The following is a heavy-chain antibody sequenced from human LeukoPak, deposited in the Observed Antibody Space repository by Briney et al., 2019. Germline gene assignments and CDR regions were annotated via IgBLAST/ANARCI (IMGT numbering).Heavy chain of an antibody. Sequence: ASVKVSCKASGYTFTSYYMHWVRQAPGQGLEWMGIINPSGGSTSYAQKFQGRVTMTRDTSTSTVYMELSSLRSEDTAVYYCARAPEGYYDSSGYYCESSLLLDYWGQGTLVTVSS. D-gene: IGHD3-22*01. CDR2: INPSGGST. CDR1: GYTFTSYY. V-gene: IGHV1-46*01. J-gene: IGHJ4*02. CDR3: ARAPEGYYDSSGYYCESSLLLDY.